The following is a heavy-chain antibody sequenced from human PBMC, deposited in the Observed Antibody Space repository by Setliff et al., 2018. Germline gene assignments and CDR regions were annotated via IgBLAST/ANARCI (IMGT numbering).Heavy chain of an antibody. CDR3: FGAGTCSY. Sequence: GGSLRLSCAASTFPFSNYGVTWVRQAPGKGPQWVASISASGHNTWYADCVKGRFTISRDNAKNSLSLQMNSLRTEDTAVYYCFGAGTCSYWGQGTLVTVSS. V-gene: IGHV3-21*01. D-gene: IGHD3-10*01. J-gene: IGHJ4*02. CDR2: ISASGHNT. CDR1: TFPFSNYG.